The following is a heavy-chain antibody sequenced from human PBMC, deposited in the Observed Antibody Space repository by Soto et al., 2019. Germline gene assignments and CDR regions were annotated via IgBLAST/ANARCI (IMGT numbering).Heavy chain of an antibody. J-gene: IGHJ6*02. CDR3: AREAYYYDSSGYYLPPNYGMDV. V-gene: IGHV1-69*13. D-gene: IGHD3-22*01. CDR1: GGTFSSYA. CDR2: IIPIFGTA. Sequence: GASVKVSCKASGGTFSSYAISWVRQAPGQGLEWMGGIIPIFGTANYAQKFQGRVTITADESTSTAYMELSSLRSEDTAVYYCAREAYYYDSSGYYLPPNYGMDVWGQGTTVTVSS.